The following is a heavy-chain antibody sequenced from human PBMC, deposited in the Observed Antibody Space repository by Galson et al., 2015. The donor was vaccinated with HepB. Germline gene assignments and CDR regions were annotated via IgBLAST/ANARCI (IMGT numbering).Heavy chain of an antibody. D-gene: IGHD3-10*01. CDR2: IIPFAGIA. J-gene: IGHJ4*02. CDR1: GGTFSRYT. V-gene: IGHV1-69*02. Sequence: SVKVSCKASGGTFSRYTINWVRQAPGQGLEWMGRIIPFAGIADYAQNFQGRVTISVAKSTNTAYMELSSLRSEDTAVYYCARASGSGFDFWGQGTLVTVSS. CDR3: ARASGSGFDF.